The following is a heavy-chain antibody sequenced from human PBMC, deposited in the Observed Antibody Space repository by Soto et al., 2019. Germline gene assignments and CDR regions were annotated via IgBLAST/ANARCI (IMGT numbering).Heavy chain of an antibody. D-gene: IGHD4-17*01. CDR2: IIPIFCTA. V-gene: IGHV1-69*01. CDR1: GGTFSSYA. CDR3: ASTLPSDGDYQGWFDP. Sequence: QVQLVQSGAEVKKPGSSVKVSCKASGGTFSSYAISWVRQAPGQGLEWMGGIIPIFCTANYAQKFQGRVTITADESTSTAYMGLSSLRSEDTAVYYCASTLPSDGDYQGWFDPWGQGTLVTVSS. J-gene: IGHJ5*02.